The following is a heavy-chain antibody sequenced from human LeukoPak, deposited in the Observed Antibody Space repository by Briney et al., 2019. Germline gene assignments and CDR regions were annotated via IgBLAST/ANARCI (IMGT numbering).Heavy chain of an antibody. Sequence: GRSLRLSCAASGFTFSSYEMNWVRQAPGKGLEWVSYISSSGSTIYYADSVKGRFTISRDNAKNSLYLQMNSLRAEDTAVYYCAKDEGGIAAAGYYYYYYMDVWGKGTTVTVSS. V-gene: IGHV3-48*03. CDR2: ISSSGSTI. CDR1: GFTFSSYE. J-gene: IGHJ6*03. D-gene: IGHD6-13*01. CDR3: AKDEGGIAAAGYYYYYYMDV.